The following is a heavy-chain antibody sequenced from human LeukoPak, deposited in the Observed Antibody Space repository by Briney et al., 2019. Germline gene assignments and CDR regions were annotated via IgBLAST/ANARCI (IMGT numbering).Heavy chain of an antibody. CDR3: ARADYGDYVWFDP. V-gene: IGHV6-1*01. Sequence: HSQTLSLTCAISGDSVSSNSAAWNWIRQSPSRGLEWLGRTYYTSKWYNDYAISVKSRINIISDTSKNQFSLQLSSVTPEDTAVYYCARADYGDYVWFDPWGQGTLVIVSS. J-gene: IGHJ5*02. CDR2: TYYTSKWYN. CDR1: GDSVSSNSAA. D-gene: IGHD4-17*01.